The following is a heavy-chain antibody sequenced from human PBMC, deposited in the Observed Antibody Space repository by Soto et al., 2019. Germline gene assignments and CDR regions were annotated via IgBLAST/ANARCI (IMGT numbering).Heavy chain of an antibody. J-gene: IGHJ5*02. D-gene: IGHD1-20*01. CDR1: GGSVSSGNSH. CDR3: ARDNWNDGFDP. V-gene: IGHV4-61*01. CDR2: IYYSGST. Sequence: SETLSLTCTVSGGSVSSGNSHWSWIRQPPGKGLEWIGYIYYSGSTNYNPSLKSRVTISVDTSKNQFSLKLSSVTAADTAVYYCARDNWNDGFDPWGQGTLVTVSS.